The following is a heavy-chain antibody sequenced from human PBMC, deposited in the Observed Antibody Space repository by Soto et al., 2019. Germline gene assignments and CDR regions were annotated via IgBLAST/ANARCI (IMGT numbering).Heavy chain of an antibody. J-gene: IGHJ4*02. CDR2: INAGNGNT. Sequence: GASEKVSCKASGYTFTNYAMHWVRQAPGQRLEWMGWINAGNGNTKYSQKFQGRVTITRDTSASTAYMELSSLRSEDTAVYYCARDHLGMYYFDYWGQGTLVTVS. CDR3: ARDHLGMYYFDY. CDR1: GYTFTNYA. V-gene: IGHV1-3*01. D-gene: IGHD7-27*01.